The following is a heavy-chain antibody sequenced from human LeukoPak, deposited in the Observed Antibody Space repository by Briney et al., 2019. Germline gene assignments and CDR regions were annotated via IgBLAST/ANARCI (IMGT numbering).Heavy chain of an antibody. CDR2: ISYDGSNK. V-gene: IGHV3-30*03. D-gene: IGHD4-23*01. Sequence: GGSLRLSCAASGFTFSSYGMHWVRQAPGKGLEWVAVISYDGSNKYYADSVKGRFTISRDNSKNTLYLQMNSLRAEDTAVYYCARGRSPTVVTFLDYWGQGTLVIVSS. CDR3: ARGRSPTVVTFLDY. J-gene: IGHJ4*02. CDR1: GFTFSSYG.